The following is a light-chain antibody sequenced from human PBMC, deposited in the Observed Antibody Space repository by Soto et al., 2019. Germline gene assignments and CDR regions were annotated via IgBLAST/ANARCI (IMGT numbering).Light chain of an antibody. J-gene: IGKJ4*01. CDR2: GAS. CDR1: RIVSSY. V-gene: IGKV3-20*01. CDR3: QQYDESPRT. Sequence: EIVFPRSPAILSLTPGERATRSCSAERIVSSYLAWYQQKPGQAPRLLIYGASNRATGIPDRFSGGGTATDFTLTISRLEPEDFAVYYCQQYDESPRTFGGGTKVDIK.